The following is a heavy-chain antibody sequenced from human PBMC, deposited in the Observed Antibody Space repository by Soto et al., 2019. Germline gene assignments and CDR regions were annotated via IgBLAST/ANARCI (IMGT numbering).Heavy chain of an antibody. Sequence: AAVKVSCKASGYTFTSYGISWVRQAPGQGLEWMGWISAYNGNTNYAQKLQGRVTMTTDTSTSTAYMELRSLRSDDTAVYYCASPQAIAPGRYYGMDVWGQGTTVTVYS. CDR2: ISAYNGNT. V-gene: IGHV1-18*01. CDR3: ASPQAIAPGRYYGMDV. D-gene: IGHD3-22*01. CDR1: GYTFTSYG. J-gene: IGHJ6*02.